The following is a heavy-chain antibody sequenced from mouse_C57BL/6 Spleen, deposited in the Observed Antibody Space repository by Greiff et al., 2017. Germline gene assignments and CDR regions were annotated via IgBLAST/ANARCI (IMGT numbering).Heavy chain of an antibody. CDR1: GFTFNTYA. Sequence: EVMLVESGGGLVQPKGSLKLSCAASGFTFNTYAMPWVRQAPGKGLEWVARLRSKSSNYETYYADSVKDRFTISRDDSQSMLYLQMNTLKTEDTAMYYCSSSYAAWLAYWGQGTLVTVSA. J-gene: IGHJ3*01. V-gene: IGHV10-3*01. CDR3: SSSYAAWLAY. D-gene: IGHD1-1*01. CDR2: LRSKSSNYET.